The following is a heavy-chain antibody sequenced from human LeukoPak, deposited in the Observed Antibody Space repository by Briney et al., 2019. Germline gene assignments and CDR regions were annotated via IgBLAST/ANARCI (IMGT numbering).Heavy chain of an antibody. CDR2: IIPIFGTA. V-gene: IGHV1-69*05. CDR3: ARDWDDFPERHAFDI. CDR1: VGTFSSYA. D-gene: IGHD3-3*01. Sequence: ASVKVSCKASVGTFSSYAISWVRQAPGQGREWMGRIIPIFGTANYAQKFQGRVTITTDESTSTAYMELSSLGSEDTAVYYCARDWDDFPERHAFDIWGQGTMVTVSS. J-gene: IGHJ3*02.